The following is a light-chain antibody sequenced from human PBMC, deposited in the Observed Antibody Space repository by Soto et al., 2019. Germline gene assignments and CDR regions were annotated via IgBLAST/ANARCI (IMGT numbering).Light chain of an antibody. J-gene: IGKJ3*01. Sequence: IQMTQSPSSLSASVGDRVTITCRASQSISMYLNWYQQKPGNAPKVLIYAASNLQSGVPSRFSGSGSGTDFTLTISSLQPEDFATYFCQQSFSTPFTFGPGTKVDIK. CDR3: QQSFSTPFT. CDR2: AAS. CDR1: QSISMY. V-gene: IGKV1-39*01.